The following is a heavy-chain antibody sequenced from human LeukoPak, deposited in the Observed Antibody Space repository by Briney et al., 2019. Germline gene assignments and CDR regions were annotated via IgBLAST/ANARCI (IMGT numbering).Heavy chain of an antibody. CDR1: GYTFTGYY. CDR2: INPNSGGT. CDR3: ARGCSSTSCWSQYYYYGMDV. Sequence: ASVKVSCKASGYTFTGYYMHWVRQAPGQGLEWMGWINPNSGGTNYAQKLQGRVTMTRDTSISTAYMELSRLRSDDTAVYYCARGCSSTSCWSQYYYYGMDVWGQGTTVTVSS. J-gene: IGHJ6*02. D-gene: IGHD2-2*01. V-gene: IGHV1-2*02.